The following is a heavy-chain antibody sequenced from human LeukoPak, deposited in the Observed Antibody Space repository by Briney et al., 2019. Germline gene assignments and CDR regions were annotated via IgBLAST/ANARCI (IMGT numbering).Heavy chain of an antibody. CDR1: GFTFSSYE. D-gene: IGHD3-3*01. V-gene: IGHV3-48*03. CDR2: ISSSGSTI. J-gene: IGHJ4*02. CDR3: SSAFRNTRGHYSFHN. Sequence: PGGSLRLPCAASGFTFSSYEMNWVRQAPGKGLEWVSYISSSGSTIYYADSVKGRFTISRDNAKNSLYLQMNSLRAEDTALYYCSSAFRNTRGHYSFHNWGQGTLVTVSS.